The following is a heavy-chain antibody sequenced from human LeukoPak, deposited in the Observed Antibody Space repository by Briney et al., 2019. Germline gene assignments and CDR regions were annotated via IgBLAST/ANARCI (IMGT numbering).Heavy chain of an antibody. CDR3: VRATTAGSFDY. CDR1: GFTFDDYA. Sequence: GGSLRLSCAASGFTFDDYAMHWVRQAPGKGLEWVSGISWNSGSIGYADSVKGRFTISRDNAKNSLYLQMNSLRAEDTAVYYCVRATTAGSFDYWGQGTLVTVSS. CDR2: ISWNSGSI. V-gene: IGHV3-9*01. D-gene: IGHD1-26*01. J-gene: IGHJ4*02.